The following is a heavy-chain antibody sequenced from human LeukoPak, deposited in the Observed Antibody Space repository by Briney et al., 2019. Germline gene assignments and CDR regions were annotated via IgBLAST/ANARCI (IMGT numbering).Heavy chain of an antibody. CDR2: INPSGGST. V-gene: IGHV1-46*01. D-gene: IGHD2-8*01. CDR1: GYTFTSYY. CDR3: ARGLHNIVLMVYAINY. Sequence: ASVKVSCKASGYTFTSYYVHWVRQAPGQGLEWMGIINPSGGSTSYAQKFQGRVTMTRDTSTSTVYMELSSLRSEDTAVYYCARGLHNIVLMVYAINYWGQGTLVTVSS. J-gene: IGHJ4*02.